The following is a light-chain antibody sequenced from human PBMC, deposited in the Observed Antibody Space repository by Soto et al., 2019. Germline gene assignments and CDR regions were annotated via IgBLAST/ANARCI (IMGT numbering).Light chain of an antibody. CDR2: GAS. CDR3: QQYSLSPLP. V-gene: IGKV3-20*01. Sequence: EIVLTQSPGTLSLSPGESATLSCRASQSIFSSYLAWYQQKPCQAPRLLIYGASSRATGIPDRFSGDGSGTDFTLKISRLEPEDVAEYYCQQYSLSPLPCGGGTKVEIK. J-gene: IGKJ4*01. CDR1: QSIFSSY.